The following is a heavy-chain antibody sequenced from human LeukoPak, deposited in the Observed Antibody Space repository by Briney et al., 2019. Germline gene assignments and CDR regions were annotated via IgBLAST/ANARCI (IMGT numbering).Heavy chain of an antibody. Sequence: GGSLRLSCAASGFTFSSYSMNWVRQAPGKGLEWVSYISSSSSTIYYADSVKGRFTISRDNVKNSLYLQMNSLRAEDTAVYYCARDPPSGTTDFQHWGQGTLVTVSS. V-gene: IGHV3-48*01. CDR3: ARDPPSGTTDFQH. CDR1: GFTFSSYS. J-gene: IGHJ1*01. CDR2: ISSSSSTI. D-gene: IGHD1-7*01.